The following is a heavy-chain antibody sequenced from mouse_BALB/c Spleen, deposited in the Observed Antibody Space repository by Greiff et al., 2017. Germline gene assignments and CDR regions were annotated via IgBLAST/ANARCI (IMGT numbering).Heavy chain of an antibody. CDR3: ARELRLHYYAMDY. J-gene: IGHJ4*01. CDR2: IWAGGST. CDR1: GFSLTSYG. Sequence: VQLQESGPGLVAPSQSLSITCTVSGFSLTSYGVHWVRQPPGKGLEWLGVIWAGGSTNYNSALMSRLSISKDNSKSQVFLKMNSLQTDDTAMYYCARELRLHYYAMDYWGQGTSVTVSS. D-gene: IGHD1-2*01. V-gene: IGHV2-9*02.